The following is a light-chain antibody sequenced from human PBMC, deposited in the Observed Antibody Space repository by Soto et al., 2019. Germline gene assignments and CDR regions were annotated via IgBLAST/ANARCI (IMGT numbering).Light chain of an antibody. V-gene: IGLV2-11*01. Sequence: QSALTQPRSVSGSPGQSVTISCTGTSSDGGHYNFVSWYLQHPGKAPKLIISDVSKRPSGVPDRFSGSKSGNTASLTISGLQAEDEADYYCCAYAGTSSLYVFGTGTKLTV. CDR3: CAYAGTSSLYV. CDR2: DVS. CDR1: SSDGGHYNF. J-gene: IGLJ1*01.